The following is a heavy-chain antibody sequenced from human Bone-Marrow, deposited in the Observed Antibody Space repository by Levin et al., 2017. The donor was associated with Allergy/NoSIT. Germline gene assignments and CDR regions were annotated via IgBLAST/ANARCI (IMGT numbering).Heavy chain of an antibody. CDR1: GFTFTTYA. V-gene: IGHV3-33*01. D-gene: IGHD3-22*01. Sequence: GGPLRLSCATSGFTFTTYAMHWVRQAPGKGLEWMAVIWYDGSNEYYADSVRGRFTISRDNSKNTLYLQMNSLRAEDTAVYFCARDSVEVVEPAPDDNNQPSLLMDVWGQGTTVIVSS. CDR3: ARDSVEVVEPAPDDNNQPSLLMDV. CDR2: IWYDGSNE. J-gene: IGHJ6*02.